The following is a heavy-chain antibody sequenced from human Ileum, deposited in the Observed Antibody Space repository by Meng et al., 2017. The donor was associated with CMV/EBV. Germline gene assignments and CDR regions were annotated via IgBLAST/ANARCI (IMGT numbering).Heavy chain of an antibody. D-gene: IGHD3-16*01. CDR3: SGGDY. Sequence: ASVKVSCKPSGYSFTGYYIHWVRQAPGQGLEWVGWINPNSGGTVYAPRFQGRVTMTKDTSIKPAYMGLSSLVSDDTAVYYCSGGDYWGQGTLVTVSS. V-gene: IGHV1-2*02. CDR2: INPNSGGT. J-gene: IGHJ4*02. CDR1: GYSFTGYY.